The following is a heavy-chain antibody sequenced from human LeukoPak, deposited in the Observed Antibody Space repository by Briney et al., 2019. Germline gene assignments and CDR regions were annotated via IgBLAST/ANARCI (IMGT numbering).Heavy chain of an antibody. Sequence: SETLSLTCTVSGGSISSSSYYWGWIRQPPGKGLEWIGSIYHSGSTYYTPSLKSRVTISVDTSKNQFSLKLSSVTAADTAVYYCARGVARSSKFHFSYYFDYWGQGTLVTVSS. CDR1: GGSISSSSYY. V-gene: IGHV4-39*07. CDR2: IYHSGST. D-gene: IGHD6-6*01. CDR3: ARGVARSSKFHFSYYFDY. J-gene: IGHJ4*02.